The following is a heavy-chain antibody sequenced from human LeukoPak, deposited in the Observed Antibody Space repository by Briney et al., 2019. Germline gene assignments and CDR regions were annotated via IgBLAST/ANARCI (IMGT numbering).Heavy chain of an antibody. D-gene: IGHD2-15*01. V-gene: IGHV3-74*01. Sequence: QPGGSPRLSCAASGFTFSSYWMHWVRQAPGKGLVWVSRLNTDGSRTSYADSVKGRFTISRDNAKNMLYLQMNSLRAEDTAVYYCARESYCSGGSCYSGRAFDIWGQGTMVTVSS. CDR1: GFTFSSYW. J-gene: IGHJ3*02. CDR3: ARESYCSGGSCYSGRAFDI. CDR2: LNTDGSRT.